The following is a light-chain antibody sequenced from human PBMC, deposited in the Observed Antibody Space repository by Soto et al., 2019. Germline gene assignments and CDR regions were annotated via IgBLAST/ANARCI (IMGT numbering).Light chain of an antibody. CDR3: QQHNDYSAVT. V-gene: IGKV1-5*01. CDR1: QNIGSS. CDR2: DAS. J-gene: IGKJ2*01. Sequence: DIQMTQSPSTLSASVGDRVTITCRASQNIGSSSAWYPHRPGKAPKLLIFDASTLQTGVPSRFSGSGFGTEFTLTITGLQPDDFATYYCQQHNDYSAVTFGQGTKLEIK.